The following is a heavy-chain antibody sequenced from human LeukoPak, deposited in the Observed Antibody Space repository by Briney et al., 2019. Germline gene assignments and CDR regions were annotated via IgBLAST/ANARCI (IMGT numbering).Heavy chain of an antibody. CDR2: INAGNGNT. D-gene: IGHD3-10*01. J-gene: IGHJ6*04. CDR1: GYTFTSYA. Sequence: RWASVKVPCKASGYTFTSYAMHWVRQAPGQRLESMGWINAGNGNTKYSQKFQGRVTITRDTSASTAYMKLSSLRSEDTAVYYCARIGGAMVRGVTYYYYGMDVWGKGTTVTVSS. CDR3: ARIGGAMVRGVTYYYYGMDV. V-gene: IGHV1-3*01.